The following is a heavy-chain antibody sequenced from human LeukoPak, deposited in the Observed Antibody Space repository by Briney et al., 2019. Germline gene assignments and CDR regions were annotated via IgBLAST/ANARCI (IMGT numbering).Heavy chain of an antibody. CDR3: ARGFWAGDILTGYYWMPPSPFDP. CDR2: ISAYKGNT. CDR1: GYTFTRAG. D-gene: IGHD3-9*01. J-gene: IGHJ5*02. V-gene: IGHV1-18*04. Sequence: ASVKGSCKGSGYTFTRAGISGGRQAPGQGLERMGWISAYKGNTNYAQKLQGRVTITTDTSTSTAYMELRSLRSDDTAVYYCARGFWAGDILTGYYWMPPSPFDPWGQGTLVTVFS.